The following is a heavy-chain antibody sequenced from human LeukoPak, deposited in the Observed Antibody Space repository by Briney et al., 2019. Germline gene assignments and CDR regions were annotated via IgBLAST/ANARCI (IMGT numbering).Heavy chain of an antibody. D-gene: IGHD4-17*01. CDR2: IYYSGST. Sequence: SETLSLTCTVSGGSISSGGYYWSWIRQHPGKGLEWIGYIYYSGSTYYNPSLKSRVTISVDTSKNQFSLKLSSVTAADTAVYYCARERGYGDYPTIHLPNAFDIWGQGTMVTVSS. J-gene: IGHJ3*02. V-gene: IGHV4-31*03. CDR1: GGSISSGGYY. CDR3: ARERGYGDYPTIHLPNAFDI.